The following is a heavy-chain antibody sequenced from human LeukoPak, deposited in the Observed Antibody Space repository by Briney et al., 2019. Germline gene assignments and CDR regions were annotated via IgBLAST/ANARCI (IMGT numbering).Heavy chain of an antibody. CDR3: ASRLDLTYYDILTGFNDAFDI. Sequence: NPSETLSLTCTVSGYSISSGYYWGWIRQPPGKGLEWIGSIYHSGSTYYNPSLKSRVTISVDTSKNQFSLKLSSVTAADTAVYYCASRLDLTYYDILTGFNDAFDIWGQGTMVTVSS. V-gene: IGHV4-38-2*02. J-gene: IGHJ3*02. CDR2: IYHSGST. D-gene: IGHD3-9*01. CDR1: GYSISSGYY.